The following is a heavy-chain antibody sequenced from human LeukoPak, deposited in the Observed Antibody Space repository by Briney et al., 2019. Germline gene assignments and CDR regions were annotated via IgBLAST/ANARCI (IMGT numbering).Heavy chain of an antibody. Sequence: ASVKVSXKASGYTFTSYYMHWVRQAPGQGLEWMGLINPSGGSTSYAQKFQGRVTMTRDTSTSTVYMELSSLRSEDTAVYYCARDSDILTGYYPGVSLYYWGQGTLVTVSS. J-gene: IGHJ4*02. CDR1: GYTFTSYY. V-gene: IGHV1-46*01. D-gene: IGHD3-9*01. CDR3: ARDSDILTGYYPGVSLYY. CDR2: INPSGGST.